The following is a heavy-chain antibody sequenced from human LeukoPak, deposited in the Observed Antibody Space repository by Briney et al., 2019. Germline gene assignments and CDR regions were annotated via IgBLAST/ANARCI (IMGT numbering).Heavy chain of an antibody. V-gene: IGHV1-2*02. J-gene: IGHJ4*01. CDR3: ARDHWGGSGTYCILD. Sequence: ASVTVSCKASGYTFTGYYMHWVRQAPGQGLERMGWINPNSGGTNYAQKFQGRVTMTRDTSITTASMELSSLRSDATAVYYCARDHWGGSGTYCILDWGLGSLVTVSS. D-gene: IGHD3-10*01. CDR2: INPNSGGT. CDR1: GYTFTGYY.